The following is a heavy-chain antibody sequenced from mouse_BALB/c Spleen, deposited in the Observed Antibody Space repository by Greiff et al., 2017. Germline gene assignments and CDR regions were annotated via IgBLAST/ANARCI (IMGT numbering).Heavy chain of an antibody. J-gene: IGHJ4*01. V-gene: IGHV1-9*01. D-gene: IGHD2-4*01. CDR1: GYTFSSYW. CDR2: ILPGSGST. Sequence: VQLQQSGAELMKPGASVKISCKATGYTFSSYWIEWVKQRPGHGLEWIGEILPGSGSTNYNEKFKGKATFTADTSSNTAYMQLSSLTSEDSAVYYCARSGGYDYDERSDYWGQGTSVTVSS. CDR3: ARSGGYDYDERSDY.